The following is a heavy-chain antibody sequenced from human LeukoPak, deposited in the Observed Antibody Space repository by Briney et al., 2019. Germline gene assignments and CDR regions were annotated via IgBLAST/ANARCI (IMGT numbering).Heavy chain of an antibody. Sequence: GGSLRLSCAASGFTVSSNYMSWVRQAPGKGLEWVSVIYSGGSTYYADSVKGRFTISRDNSKNTLYLQMNSLRAEDTAVYYCARTYCGGDCYPRRGEFDYWGQGTLVTVSS. J-gene: IGHJ4*02. CDR3: ARTYCGGDCYPRRGEFDY. CDR2: IYSGGST. V-gene: IGHV3-53*01. CDR1: GFTVSSNY. D-gene: IGHD2-21*02.